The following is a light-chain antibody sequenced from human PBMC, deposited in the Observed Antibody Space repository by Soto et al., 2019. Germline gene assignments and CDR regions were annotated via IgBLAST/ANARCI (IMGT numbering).Light chain of an antibody. J-gene: IGLJ2*01. V-gene: IGLV2-14*01. CDR2: DVS. CDR3: SSYTSSSTL. CDR1: SSDVGGYNY. Sequence: QPVLTQPASVSGSPGQSITISCTGTSSDVGGYNYVSWYQQHPGKAPKLMISDVSNRPSGVSNRFSGSKSGNTASLTISGLQAEDEADYYCSSYTSSSTLFGGGTKLTVL.